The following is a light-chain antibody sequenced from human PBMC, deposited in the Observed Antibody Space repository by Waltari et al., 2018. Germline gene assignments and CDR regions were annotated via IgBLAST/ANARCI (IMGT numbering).Light chain of an antibody. CDR2: DVS. V-gene: IGLV2-14*03. CDR1: SSDVGGYNY. J-gene: IGLJ3*02. Sequence: QSALTQPASVSGSPGQSITISCTGTSSDVGGYNYVSWYQQNQGKAPKLMIYDVSNRPAGCSNRFSGSKSGNTASLTISGLQAEDEADYYGSSYTSSSTLWVFGGGTKLTVL. CDR3: SSYTSSSTLWV.